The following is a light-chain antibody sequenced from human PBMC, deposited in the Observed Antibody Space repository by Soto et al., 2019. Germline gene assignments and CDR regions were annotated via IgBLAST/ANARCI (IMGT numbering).Light chain of an antibody. CDR3: HQTYIAPAT. CDR1: QSINNC. Sequence: DIQMTQSPSSLSASVGDRVTITCRASQSINNCLSWFQQKPGQAPKLLIYAASNLQSGVPSRFSGSGSGTDFILTIDRLQPEDFATYYCHQTYIAPATFGQGTKVGVK. J-gene: IGKJ1*01. V-gene: IGKV1-39*01. CDR2: AAS.